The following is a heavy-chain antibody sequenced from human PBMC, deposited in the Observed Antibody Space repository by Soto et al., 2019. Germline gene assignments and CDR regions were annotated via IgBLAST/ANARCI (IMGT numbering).Heavy chain of an antibody. Sequence: EVQLAESGGDLVQPGGSLRLSCVGSGFTFSYYEMNWVRQAPGKGLERVAFISHTDRLTHYPDSVRGRFTISRDNAKNSLYLHMTSLRVEDTAVYYCARDTGRASADLWGQGPLVTVSP. CDR2: ISHTDRLT. J-gene: IGHJ5*02. CDR1: GFTFSYYE. V-gene: IGHV3-48*03. D-gene: IGHD6-13*01. CDR3: ARDTGRASADL.